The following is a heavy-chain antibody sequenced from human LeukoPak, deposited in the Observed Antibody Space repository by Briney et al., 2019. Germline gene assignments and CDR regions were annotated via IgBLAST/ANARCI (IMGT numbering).Heavy chain of an antibody. Sequence: SETLSLTCTVSGGSISSYYWSWIRQPAGKGQEWIGRIYTSGSTNYNPSLKSRVTMSVDTSKNQFSLKLSSVTAADTAVYYCARGAQYYDILTGYYNLEYFDYWGQGTLVTVSS. J-gene: IGHJ4*02. CDR2: IYTSGST. CDR3: ARGAQYYDILTGYYNLEYFDY. CDR1: GGSISSYY. V-gene: IGHV4-4*07. D-gene: IGHD3-9*01.